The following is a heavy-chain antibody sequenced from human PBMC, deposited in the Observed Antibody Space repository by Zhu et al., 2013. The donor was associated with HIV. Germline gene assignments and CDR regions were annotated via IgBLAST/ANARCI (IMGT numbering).Heavy chain of an antibody. Sequence: QVQLVQSGAEVKKPGASVKVSCKTSGYTFTTSDISWVRQAPGQGLEWMGWISGYNGNTNYAQKFQGRVTMTTDTSTSTAYMELRSLRSDDTAVYYCARGVYYYDSSTYSYYFDYWGQGTLVTVSS. CDR1: GYTFTTSD. J-gene: IGHJ4*02. CDR3: ARGVYYYDSSTYSYYFDY. V-gene: IGHV1-18*01. D-gene: IGHD3-22*01. CDR2: ISGYNGNT.